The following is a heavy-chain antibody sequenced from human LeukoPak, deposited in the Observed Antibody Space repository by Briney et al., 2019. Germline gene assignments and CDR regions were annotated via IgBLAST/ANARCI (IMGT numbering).Heavy chain of an antibody. V-gene: IGHV1-18*01. CDR1: GGTFSSYA. CDR3: ARDSPRTLPDY. CDR2: ISAYNGNT. J-gene: IGHJ4*02. Sequence: ASVKVSCKASGGTFSSYAISWVRQAPGQGLEWMGWISAYNGNTNYAQKLQGRVTMTTDTSTSTAYMELRSLRSDDTAVYYCARDSPRTLPDYWGQGTLVTVSS.